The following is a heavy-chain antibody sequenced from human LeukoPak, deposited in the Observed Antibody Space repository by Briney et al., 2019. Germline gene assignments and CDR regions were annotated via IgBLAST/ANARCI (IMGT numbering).Heavy chain of an antibody. V-gene: IGHV3-11*04. CDR2: ISSSGTII. Sequence: GGSLRLSCAASGFTFSDHYMKWIRQAPGKGLDWVSYISSSGTIIYYADSVKGRFTISRDNAKNSLFLEMNSLTAEDTAVYYCVREFCTGGACYNDYWGQGTLVTVSS. CDR3: VREFCTGGACYNDY. D-gene: IGHD2-8*02. CDR1: GFTFSDHY. J-gene: IGHJ4*02.